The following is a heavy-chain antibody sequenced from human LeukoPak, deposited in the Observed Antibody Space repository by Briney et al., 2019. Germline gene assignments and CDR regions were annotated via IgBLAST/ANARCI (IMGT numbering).Heavy chain of an antibody. CDR2: IYYSGST. CDR3: ARGRFLDAFDI. Sequence: PSETLSLTRTVSGGSLRRYYWSWIRQPPGKGLAWIGYIYYSGSTKYKPSLKSRVTISVDTSNNQFSLKLSSVTAADTAVYYCARGRFLDAFDIWGQGTMVTVSS. V-gene: IGHV4-59*01. CDR1: GGSLRRYY. D-gene: IGHD3-3*01. J-gene: IGHJ3*02.